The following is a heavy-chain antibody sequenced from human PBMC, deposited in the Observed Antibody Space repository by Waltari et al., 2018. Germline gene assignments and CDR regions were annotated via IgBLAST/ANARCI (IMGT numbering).Heavy chain of an antibody. CDR1: GFTFDDYA. D-gene: IGHD2-21*01. CDR2: VSWNSGSI. V-gene: IGHV3-9*01. Sequence: EVQLVESGGGLVQPGRSLRLSCAASGFTFDDYAMHWVRHAPGTGLEGVSGVSWNSGSIGYADSVKGRFTISRDNAKNSLYLQMNSLRAEDTALYYCAKDIRGRAYCGGDCYYYGMDVWGQGTTVTVSS. CDR3: AKDIRGRAYCGGDCYYYGMDV. J-gene: IGHJ6*02.